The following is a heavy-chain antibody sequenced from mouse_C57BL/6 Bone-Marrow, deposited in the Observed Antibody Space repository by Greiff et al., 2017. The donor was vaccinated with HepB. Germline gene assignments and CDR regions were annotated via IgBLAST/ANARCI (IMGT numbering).Heavy chain of an antibody. Sequence: DVKLVESGGGLVQPGRSLRLSCATSGFTFSDFYMEWVRQAPGKGLEWIAASRNIANDYTTEYSASVKGRFIVSRDTFQSILYLQMNAMRAEDTAIYYCAGDGRGLLSFAYWGQGTLVTVSA. D-gene: IGHD2-3*01. J-gene: IGHJ3*01. CDR1: GFTFSDFY. V-gene: IGHV7-1*01. CDR3: AGDGRGLLSFAY. CDR2: SRNIANDYTT.